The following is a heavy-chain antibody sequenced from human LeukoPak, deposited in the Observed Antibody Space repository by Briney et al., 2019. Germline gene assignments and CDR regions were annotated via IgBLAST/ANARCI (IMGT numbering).Heavy chain of an antibody. V-gene: IGHV3-30*04. J-gene: IGHJ3*02. Sequence: PGGSLRLSCAASGFTFSSYAMHWVRQAPGKGLEWVAVISYDGGNKYYADSVKGRFTISRDNSKNTLYLQMNSLRAEDTAVYYCASLWFGEDDAFDIWGQGTMVTVSS. CDR1: GFTFSSYA. D-gene: IGHD3-10*01. CDR3: ASLWFGEDDAFDI. CDR2: ISYDGGNK.